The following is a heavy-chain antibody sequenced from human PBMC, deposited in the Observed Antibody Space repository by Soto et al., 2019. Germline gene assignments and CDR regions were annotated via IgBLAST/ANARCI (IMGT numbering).Heavy chain of an antibody. D-gene: IGHD3-9*01. CDR3: ARHDYYHRTFDI. J-gene: IGHJ3*02. V-gene: IGHV4-61*08. CDR1: GGSVGTGAYY. Sequence: SETLSLTCRVSGGSVGTGAYYWSWIRQPPGKGLEWIGYTLYSGSPNYNPSLQSLQSRVTISVDTSRNQFSLRLTSVTAADTALYYCARHDYYHRTFDIWGQGKLVTVS. CDR2: TLYSGSP.